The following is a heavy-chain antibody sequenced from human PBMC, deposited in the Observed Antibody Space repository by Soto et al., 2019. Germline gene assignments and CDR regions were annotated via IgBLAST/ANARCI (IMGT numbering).Heavy chain of an antibody. CDR2: ISNSGTKK. CDR1: GITFYGFS. V-gene: IGHV3-21*01. J-gene: IGHJ6*02. CDR3: ARDEGYGMDV. Sequence: GGSLRLSCVASGITFYGFSVNWVRQAPGKGLEWVSSISNSGTKKNYADSVKGRFTISRDTANNSVFLQMNNLRGEDTAVYYCARDEGYGMDVWGQGTTVTVSS.